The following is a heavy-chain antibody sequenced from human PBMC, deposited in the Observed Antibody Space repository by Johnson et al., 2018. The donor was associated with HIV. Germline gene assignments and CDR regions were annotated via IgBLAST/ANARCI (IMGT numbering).Heavy chain of an antibody. V-gene: IGHV3-43*02. Sequence: VQLVESGGGLVQPGGSLRLSCAASGFTFSSYWMSWVRQAPGKGLEWVSLISWDGGSTYYGDSLKGRFTISRDNSKNYLYLQMNSLRSEDTALYYCAKGGLGHTDAFDIWGQGTMVTVSS. CDR2: ISWDGGST. CDR3: AKGGLGHTDAFDI. J-gene: IGHJ3*02. D-gene: IGHD6-19*01. CDR1: GFTFSSYW.